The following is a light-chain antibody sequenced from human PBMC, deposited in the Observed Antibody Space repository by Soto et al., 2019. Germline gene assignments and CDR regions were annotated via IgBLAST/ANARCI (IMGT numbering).Light chain of an antibody. J-gene: IGKJ3*01. Sequence: DIPLTQSPSFLSASIGDRVTITCRASQGISSYLAWYQQKPGKAPKLLIYAASTLQSGVTSRFSGSGSGTEFTLTISSLQPEDFATYYCQQLNSHPRTFGPGTKVDIK. CDR2: AAS. V-gene: IGKV1-9*01. CDR3: QQLNSHPRT. CDR1: QGISSY.